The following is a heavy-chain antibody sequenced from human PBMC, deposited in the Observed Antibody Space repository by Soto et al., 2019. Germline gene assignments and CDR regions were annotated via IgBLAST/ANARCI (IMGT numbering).Heavy chain of an antibody. CDR2: IYPGDSDT. Sequence: GESLKISCKGSGYSFTSYWIGWVRQMPGKGLEWMGIIYPGDSDTRYSPSFQGQVTISADKSISTAYLQWSSLKASDTAMYYCARHRSERESPRWVWFDPWGQGTLVTVSS. CDR3: ARHRSERESPRWVWFDP. CDR1: GYSFTSYW. V-gene: IGHV5-51*01. J-gene: IGHJ5*02. D-gene: IGHD3-10*01.